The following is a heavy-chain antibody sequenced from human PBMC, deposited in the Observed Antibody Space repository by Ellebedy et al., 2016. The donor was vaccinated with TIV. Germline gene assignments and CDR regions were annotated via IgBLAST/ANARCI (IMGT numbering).Heavy chain of an antibody. CDR1: GDSISSGTDF. Sequence: PGGSLRLSCTVSGDSISSGTDFWAWIRQPPGKGLEWIGSIYYTGRTYYNPSLGSRVTISVEMSKDQFSLKLPSVTAADTAVYFCARRRGGTGYSSGWDNNYYYYYGMDVWGQGTTVTVSS. J-gene: IGHJ6*02. CDR3: ARRRGGTGYSSGWDNNYYYYYGMDV. V-gene: IGHV4-39*01. CDR2: IYYTGRT. D-gene: IGHD6-25*01.